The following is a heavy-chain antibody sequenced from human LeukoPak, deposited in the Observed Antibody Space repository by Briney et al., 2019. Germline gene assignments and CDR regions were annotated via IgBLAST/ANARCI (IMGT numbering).Heavy chain of an antibody. V-gene: IGHV3-48*01. D-gene: IGHD1-7*01. CDR3: ARRLELGDY. Sequence: PGGSLRLSCGASGFPFGSYVMSWVRQAPGKGLEWIAYINHNAEMIFYPDFVKGRFTISRDNSKNTLYLQMNSLRAEDTAVYYCARRLELGDYWGQGTLVTVSS. CDR2: INHNAEMI. CDR1: GFPFGSYV. J-gene: IGHJ4*02.